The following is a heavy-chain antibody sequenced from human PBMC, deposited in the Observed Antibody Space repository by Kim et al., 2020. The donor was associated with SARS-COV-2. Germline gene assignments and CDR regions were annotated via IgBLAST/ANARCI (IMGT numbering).Heavy chain of an antibody. CDR1: GFTFSDYS. CDR3: ARGDKNQYSSSWYDY. Sequence: GGSLRLSCAASGFTFSDYSMNWVRQAPGKGLEWIAYISSSSNKIYFADSVKGRFTISRDNAKNSVYLQMSSLRGEDTAVYYCARGDKNQYSSSWYDYWGQGTLVTVSS. V-gene: IGHV3-48*01. J-gene: IGHJ4*02. D-gene: IGHD6-13*01. CDR2: ISSSSNKI.